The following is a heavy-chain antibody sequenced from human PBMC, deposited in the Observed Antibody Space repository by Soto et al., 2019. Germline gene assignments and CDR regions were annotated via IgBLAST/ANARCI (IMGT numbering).Heavy chain of an antibody. CDR1: GGSISSSSYY. D-gene: IGHD3-10*01. CDR3: ARQRTLWFGEAPHWGWFDP. V-gene: IGHV4-39*01. J-gene: IGHJ5*02. Sequence: SETLSLTCTVSGGSISSSSYYWGWIRQPPGKGLEWIGSIYYSGSTYYNPSLKSRVTISVDTSKNQFSLKLSSVTAADTAVYYCARQRTLWFGEAPHWGWFDPWGQGTLVTVS. CDR2: IYYSGST.